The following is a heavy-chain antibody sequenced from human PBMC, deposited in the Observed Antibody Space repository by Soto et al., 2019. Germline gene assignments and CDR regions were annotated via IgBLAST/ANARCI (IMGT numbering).Heavy chain of an antibody. V-gene: IGHV4-31*03. J-gene: IGHJ6*02. CDR3: ARGVVINRYYGMDV. CDR2: IYYSGST. Sequence: SETLSLTCTVSGGSISSGGYYWSWIRQHPGKGLEWIGYIYYSGSTYYNPSLKSRVTISVDTSKNQFSLKLSSVTAADTAVYYFARGVVINRYYGMDVWGQGTTVTVSS. CDR1: GGSISSGGYY. D-gene: IGHD3-3*01.